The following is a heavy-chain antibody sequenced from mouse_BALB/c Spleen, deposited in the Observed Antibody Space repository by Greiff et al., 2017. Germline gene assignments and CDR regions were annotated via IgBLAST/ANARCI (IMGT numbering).Heavy chain of an antibody. CDR1: GYTFTSYN. CDR2: IYPGNGDT. D-gene: IGHD1-1*01. J-gene: IGHJ3*01. Sequence: LQQPGAELVKPGASVKMSCKASGYTFTSYNMHWVKQTPGQGLEWIGAIYPGNGDTSYNQKFKGKATLTADKSSSTAYMQLSSLTSEDSAVYYCAREGIYYGSSYAWFAYWGQGTLVTVSA. CDR3: AREGIYYGSSYAWFAY. V-gene: IGHV1-12*01.